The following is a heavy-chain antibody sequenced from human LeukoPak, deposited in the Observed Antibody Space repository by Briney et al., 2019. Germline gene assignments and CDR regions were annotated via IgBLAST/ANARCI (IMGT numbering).Heavy chain of an antibody. J-gene: IGHJ2*01. Sequence: PGESLKISCKGSGYSFTSYWIGWVRQMPGKGLEWMGIIYPGDSDTRYSPSFQGQVTISADKSISTAYLQWSSLKASDTAVYYCARTGITMIPSWYFDLWGRGTLVTVSS. V-gene: IGHV5-51*01. CDR1: GYSFTSYW. CDR2: IYPGDSDT. CDR3: ARTGITMIPSWYFDL. D-gene: IGHD3-22*01.